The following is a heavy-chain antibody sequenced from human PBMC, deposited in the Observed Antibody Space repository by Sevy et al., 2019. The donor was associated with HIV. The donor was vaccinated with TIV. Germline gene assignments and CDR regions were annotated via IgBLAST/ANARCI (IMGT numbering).Heavy chain of an antibody. CDR3: AKPPSNHDVLHYYGMDV. CDR2: IYSGGST. CDR1: GFTVSSNY. J-gene: IGHJ6*02. V-gene: IGHV3-53*01. D-gene: IGHD3-10*02. Sequence: GGSLRLSCAASGFTVSSNYMSWVRQAPGKGLEWVSVIYSGGSTYYADSVKGRFTISRDNSKNTLYLQMNSLRAEDTAVYFCAKPPSNHDVLHYYGMDVWGQGTTVTVSS.